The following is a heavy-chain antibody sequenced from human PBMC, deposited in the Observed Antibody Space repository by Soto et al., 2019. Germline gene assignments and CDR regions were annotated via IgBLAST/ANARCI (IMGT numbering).Heavy chain of an antibody. D-gene: IGHD3-22*01. J-gene: IGHJ6*02. CDR3: ARALVTDYNSRDYHYYFAMDV. V-gene: IGHV4-61*01. CDR1: GGSVSSGSYY. CDR2: IYYTGGT. Sequence: SETLSLTCTVSGGSVSSGSYYWSWIRQPPGKGLEWIGYIYYTGGTNYKNSLKSRVSISVDTSKNQFSLKLSSVTAADTAVYYCARALVTDYNSRDYHYYFAMDVWGQGTSVTVSS.